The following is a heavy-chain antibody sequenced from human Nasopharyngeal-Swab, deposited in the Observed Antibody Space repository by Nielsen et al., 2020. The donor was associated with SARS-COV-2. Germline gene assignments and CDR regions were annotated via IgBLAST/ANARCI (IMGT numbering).Heavy chain of an antibody. Sequence: GESLKISCAASGFTFSSYGMHWVRQAPGKGLEWVAVISYDGSNKYYADSVKGRFTISRDNSKNTLYLQMNSLRAEDTAVYYCARGGPVQIFGVAGAFDIWGQGTMVTVSS. D-gene: IGHD3-3*01. CDR2: ISYDGSNK. CDR3: ARGGPVQIFGVAGAFDI. J-gene: IGHJ3*02. V-gene: IGHV3-30*03. CDR1: GFTFSSYG.